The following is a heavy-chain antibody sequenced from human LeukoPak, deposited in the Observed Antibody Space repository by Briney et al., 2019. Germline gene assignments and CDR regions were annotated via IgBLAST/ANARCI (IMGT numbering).Heavy chain of an antibody. CDR3: ARGRYSRYFDY. D-gene: IGHD6-13*01. CDR1: GFTLSSYE. Sequence: GGSLRLSCAASGFTLSSYEMNWVRQAPGKGLEWVSYISSSASTTHYADSVMGRFTISRDNAKNSLYLQMNSLRAEDTAVYYCARGRYSRYFDYWGQRTLVTVSS. V-gene: IGHV3-48*03. J-gene: IGHJ4*02. CDR2: ISSSASTT.